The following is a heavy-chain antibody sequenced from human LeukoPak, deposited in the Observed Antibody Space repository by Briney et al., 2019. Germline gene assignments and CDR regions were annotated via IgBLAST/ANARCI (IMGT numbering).Heavy chain of an antibody. CDR1: GCSIGTYD. D-gene: IGHD3-16*02. Sequence: PSETLSLTCTGSGCSIGTYDRSWIRQSPGNGLEWIGYIYVTGTRYNPYFQSRVTISVDRSRSQFFLKMSTVTSADTAVYYCARHIGGGIEDMDVWGKGTKVIVSS. J-gene: IGHJ6*04. V-gene: IGHV4-59*08. CDR3: ARHIGGGIEDMDV. CDR2: IYVTGT.